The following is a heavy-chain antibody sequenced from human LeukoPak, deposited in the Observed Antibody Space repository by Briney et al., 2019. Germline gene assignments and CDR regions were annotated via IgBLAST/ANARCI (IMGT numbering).Heavy chain of an antibody. V-gene: IGHV1-69*04. J-gene: IGHJ6*02. CDR3: AREGETTVKYYYYYGMDV. CDR1: GGTFSSYA. Sequence: ASVKVSCKASGGTFSSYAISWVRQAPGQGLEWMGRIIPILGIANYAQKFQGRVTITADKSTSTAYMELSSLRSEDTAVYYCAREGETTVKYYYYYGMDVWGQGTTVTVSS. CDR2: IIPILGIA. D-gene: IGHD4-17*01.